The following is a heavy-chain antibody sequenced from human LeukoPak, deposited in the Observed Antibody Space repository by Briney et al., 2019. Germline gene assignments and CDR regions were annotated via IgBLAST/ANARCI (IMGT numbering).Heavy chain of an antibody. CDR1: GFTYSSYA. CDR2: ISGSGGST. V-gene: IGHV3-23*01. CDR3: AKDNGDSTFDY. Sequence: PGGSLRLSCAATGFTYSSYAMSWVRQAPGKGLEWVSGISGSGGSTYYADSVKGRFTISRDNSKNTLYLQMNSLRAEDTAVYYCAKDNGDSTFDYWGQGTLVTVSS. J-gene: IGHJ4*02. D-gene: IGHD4-17*01.